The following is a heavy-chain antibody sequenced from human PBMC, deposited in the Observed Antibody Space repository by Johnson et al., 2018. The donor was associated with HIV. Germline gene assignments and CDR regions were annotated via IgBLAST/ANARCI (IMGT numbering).Heavy chain of an antibody. CDR3: AKVVAALSQDAFDI. CDR2: INWNGGST. D-gene: IGHD6-13*01. Sequence: VQLVESGGGLVQPGGSLRLSCAVSGFTFSSYAMSWVRLAPGKGLEWVSGINWNGGSTGYADSVKGRFTISRDNAKNSLYLQMNSLRAEDTALYYCAKVVAALSQDAFDIWGQGTMVTVSS. J-gene: IGHJ3*02. CDR1: GFTFSSYA. V-gene: IGHV3-20*04.